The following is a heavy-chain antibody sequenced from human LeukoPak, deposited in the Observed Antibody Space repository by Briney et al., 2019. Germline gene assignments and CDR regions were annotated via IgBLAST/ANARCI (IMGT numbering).Heavy chain of an antibody. J-gene: IGHJ4*02. Sequence: GRSLRLSCTASGFTFSSYPMHWVRQAPGKGLEWVAVIGYDGVNNFYPDSVKGRFTISSAASKSTLYLQMDGLRAEDTAVYYSARDFLRGAPEHFDLWGQGTLVTVSS. CDR2: IGYDGVNN. CDR3: ARDFLRGAPEHFDL. CDR1: GFTFSSYP. D-gene: IGHD1-14*01. V-gene: IGHV3-30*04.